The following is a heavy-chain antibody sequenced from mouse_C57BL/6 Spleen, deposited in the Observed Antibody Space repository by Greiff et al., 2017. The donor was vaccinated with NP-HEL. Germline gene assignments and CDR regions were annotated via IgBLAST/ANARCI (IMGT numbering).Heavy chain of an antibody. Sequence: QVQLKESGPELVKPGASVKLSCKASGYTFTSYDINWVKQRPGQGLEWIGWIYPRDGSTKYNEKFKGKATLTVDTSSSTAYMELHSLTSEDSAVYFCARRSLRDGYYAMDYWGQGTSVTVSS. CDR2: IYPRDGST. CDR3: ARRSLRDGYYAMDY. D-gene: IGHD3-3*01. CDR1: GYTFTSYD. V-gene: IGHV1-85*01. J-gene: IGHJ4*01.